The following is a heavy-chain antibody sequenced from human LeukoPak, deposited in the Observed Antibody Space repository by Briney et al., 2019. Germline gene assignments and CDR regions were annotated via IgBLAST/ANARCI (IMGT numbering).Heavy chain of an antibody. CDR2: IKQDGSER. CDR1: GFTFSSYW. CDR3: AKGPDREALWFGPFDY. Sequence: PGGSLRLSCAASGFTFSSYWMSWVRQAPGKGLEWVANIKQDGSERYYVDSVKGRFTISRDNAKNSLYLQMNSLRAEDTAVYYCAKGPDREALWFGPFDYWGQGTLVTVSS. D-gene: IGHD3-10*01. J-gene: IGHJ4*02. V-gene: IGHV3-7*01.